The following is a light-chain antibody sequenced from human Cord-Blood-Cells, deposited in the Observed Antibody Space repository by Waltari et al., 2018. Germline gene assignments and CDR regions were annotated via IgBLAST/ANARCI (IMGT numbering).Light chain of an antibody. J-gene: IGLJ3*02. CDR1: SSDVGGSNY. CDR3: SSYAGSNNWV. CDR2: EVS. V-gene: IGLV2-8*01. Sequence: QSALTQPPSASGSPGQSVTISCTGTSSDVGGSNYVSWYQQHPGKAPKLMIDEVSTRPSGVPDSFSGSKSGNTASLTVSGLQAEDEAGYYCSSYAGSNNWVFGGGTKLTVL.